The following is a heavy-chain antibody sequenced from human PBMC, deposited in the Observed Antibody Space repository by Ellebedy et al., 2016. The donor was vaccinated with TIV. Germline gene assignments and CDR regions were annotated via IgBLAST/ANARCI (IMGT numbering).Heavy chain of an antibody. CDR1: GGSFSGHY. CDR2: INDSGST. V-gene: IGHV4-34*01. J-gene: IGHJ4*02. Sequence: MPSETLSLTCAVYGGSFSGHYCSWIRQPTGRGLEWIGEINDSGSTKYNPSLASRVSISIDTSKNHFSLKVSSVTAADTAVDYCARVDDYWGQGTLVTVSS. CDR3: ARVDDY.